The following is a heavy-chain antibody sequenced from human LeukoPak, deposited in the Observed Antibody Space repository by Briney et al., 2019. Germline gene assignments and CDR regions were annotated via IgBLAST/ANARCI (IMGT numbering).Heavy chain of an antibody. Sequence: PSETLSLTCNVSGGSISGYHWSWIRQPPGKGLEWLGYIYYSGSSNYNPSLKSRVTISADTSKNQFSLKLSSVTAADTAVYYCARGPNYPSPSPFDYWGQGTLVTVSS. CDR3: ARGPNYPSPSPFDY. J-gene: IGHJ4*02. CDR2: IYYSGSS. CDR1: GGSISGYH. V-gene: IGHV4-59*01. D-gene: IGHD5-24*01.